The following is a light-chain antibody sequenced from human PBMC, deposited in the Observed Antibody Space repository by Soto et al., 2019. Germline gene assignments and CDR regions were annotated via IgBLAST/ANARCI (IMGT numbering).Light chain of an antibody. CDR2: EGS. V-gene: IGLV2-23*01. Sequence: QAVVTQPASVSGSPGQSITISCTGTSSDVGSYNLVSWYQQHPGKAPKLMIYEGSKRPSGVSNRFSGSKSGNTASLTISGLQAEDEADYYCCSYAGSSTPWGFGTGTKLTVL. J-gene: IGLJ1*01. CDR1: SSDVGSYNL. CDR3: CSYAGSSTPWG.